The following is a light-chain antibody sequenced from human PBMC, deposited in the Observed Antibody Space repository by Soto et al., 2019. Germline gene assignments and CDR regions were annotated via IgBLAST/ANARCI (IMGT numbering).Light chain of an antibody. J-gene: IGLJ2*01. CDR2: EVS. CDR3: LSYTSSSTPPGV. Sequence: QSVLTQPASVSRSPGQSITISCTGTNSDVGAYNYVSWFQQHPGRAPKLITFEVSNRPSGVSHRFSGSKSGNTASLTISGLQTEDEADYYCLSYTSSSTPPGVFGGGTKLTVL. CDR1: NSDVGAYNY. V-gene: IGLV2-14*01.